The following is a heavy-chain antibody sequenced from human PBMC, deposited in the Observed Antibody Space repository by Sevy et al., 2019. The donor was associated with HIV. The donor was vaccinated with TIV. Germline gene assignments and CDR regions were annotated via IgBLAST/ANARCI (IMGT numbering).Heavy chain of an antibody. Sequence: SETLSLTCTVSGVSISSSSYDWGWIRQPPGKGLEWIASFFFTGSTYYNPSLKSRFTISVDTSNNQFSLKLNTVTAADTALYYCARQGGLVDRAFDYWGQGTLVTVSS. CDR2: FFFTGST. CDR1: GVSISSSSYD. J-gene: IGHJ4*02. CDR3: ARQGGLVDRAFDY. D-gene: IGHD3-10*01. V-gene: IGHV4-39*01.